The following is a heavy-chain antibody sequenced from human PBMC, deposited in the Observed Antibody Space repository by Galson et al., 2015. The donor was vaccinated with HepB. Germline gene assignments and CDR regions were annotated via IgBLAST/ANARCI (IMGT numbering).Heavy chain of an antibody. CDR1: GFTFSGSA. CDR3: TRRQGERDY. D-gene: IGHD3-16*01. J-gene: IGHJ4*02. Sequence: SLRLSCAASGFTFSGSAMHWVRQASGKGLEWVGRIRSKANSYATAYAALVKGRFTISRDDSKNTAYLQMNSLKTEDTAVYYCTRRQGERDYWGQGTLVTVSS. CDR2: IRSKANSYAT. V-gene: IGHV3-73*01.